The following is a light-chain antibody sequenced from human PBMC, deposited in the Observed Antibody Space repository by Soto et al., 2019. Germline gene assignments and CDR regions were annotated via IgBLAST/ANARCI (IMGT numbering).Light chain of an antibody. J-gene: IGLJ3*02. Sequence: QSALTQPASISGSPGQSITISRTGISSDVDNYDYVSWYQHHPGKAPKLMIYDVTHRPSGVSNRFSGSKSGNTASLTISGLQAEDEADYYCSSYKSSHTLWVFGGGTKVTVL. V-gene: IGLV2-14*01. CDR3: SSYKSSHTLWV. CDR1: SSDVDNYDY. CDR2: DVT.